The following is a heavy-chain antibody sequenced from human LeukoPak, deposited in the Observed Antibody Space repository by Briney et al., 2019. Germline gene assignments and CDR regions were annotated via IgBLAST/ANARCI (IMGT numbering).Heavy chain of an antibody. J-gene: IGHJ4*02. CDR1: GYTFTSYA. V-gene: IGHV1-3*01. CDR2: INAGNGNT. D-gene: IGHD5-18*01. CDR3: ARDRGYSYGYVEHKPLYYFDY. Sequence: ASVKVSCKASGYTFTSYAMHWVRQAPGQRLEWMGWINAGNGNTKYSQKFQGRVTITRDTSASTAYMELSSLRSEDTAVYYCARDRGYSYGYVEHKPLYYFDYWAREPWSPSPQ.